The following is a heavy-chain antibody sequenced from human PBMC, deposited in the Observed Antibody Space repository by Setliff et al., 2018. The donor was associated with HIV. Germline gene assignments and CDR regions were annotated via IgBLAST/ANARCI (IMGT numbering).Heavy chain of an antibody. D-gene: IGHD2-2*01. J-gene: IGHJ4*02. CDR2: VYYSGGT. Sequence: KASETLSLTCTVSGGSVSDTSYYWGWIRQPPGKGLEWLANVYYSGGTYYNPSLNSRVTISVDTSRNQFSLKLSSVTAADTAVYYCARLDCSSSSGFVDYWGQGTLVTVSS. V-gene: IGHV4-39*01. CDR3: ARLDCSSSSGFVDY. CDR1: GGSVSDTSYY.